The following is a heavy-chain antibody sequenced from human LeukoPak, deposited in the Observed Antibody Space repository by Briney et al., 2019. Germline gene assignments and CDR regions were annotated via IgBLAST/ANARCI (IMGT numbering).Heavy chain of an antibody. CDR1: GGTFSSYA. Sequence: ASVKVSCKASGGTFSSYAISWVRQAPGQGLEWMGGIIPIFGTANYAQKFQGRVTITTDESTSTAYMELSSLRSEDTAVYYCARSEGARFDPWGQGTLVTVSS. CDR3: ARSEGARFDP. CDR2: IIPIFGTA. V-gene: IGHV1-69*05. J-gene: IGHJ5*02.